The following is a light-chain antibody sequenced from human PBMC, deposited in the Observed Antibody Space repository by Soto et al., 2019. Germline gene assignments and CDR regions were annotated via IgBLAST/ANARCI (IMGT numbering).Light chain of an antibody. Sequence: QSVLTQPPSASGTPGQRVTISCSGSSSNIGRNTVNWYQQFPGTAPKLLIYGNNQRPSGVPDRFYGSKSGTSASLAISGLQSEDEADYYGAAWDDSLSGPVFGGGTKLTVL. CDR3: AAWDDSLSGPV. J-gene: IGLJ3*02. CDR1: SSNIGRNT. V-gene: IGLV1-44*01. CDR2: GNN.